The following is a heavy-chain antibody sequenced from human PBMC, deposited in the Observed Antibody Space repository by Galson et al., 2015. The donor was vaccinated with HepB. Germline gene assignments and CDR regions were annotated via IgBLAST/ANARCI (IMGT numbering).Heavy chain of an antibody. V-gene: IGHV3-30-3*01. J-gene: IGHJ4*02. D-gene: IGHD3-3*01. CDR3: AREFTIFGVVGVGGEVYHFDY. CDR1: GFTFSYYA. Sequence: SLRLSCAASGFTFSYYAMHWVRQAPGKGLEWVAVISYDGSNKYYADSVKGRFTIFRDNSKNTLYLQMNSLRAEDTAVYYCAREFTIFGVVGVGGEVYHFDYWGQGTLVTVSS. CDR2: ISYDGSNK.